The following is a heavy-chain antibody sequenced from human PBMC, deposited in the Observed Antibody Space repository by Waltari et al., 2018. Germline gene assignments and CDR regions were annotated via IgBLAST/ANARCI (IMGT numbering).Heavy chain of an antibody. D-gene: IGHD1-26*01. CDR3: ASAEGGVGATGAFDI. CDR2: INHSGST. CDR1: GGSISSGSYY. Sequence: QVQLQESGPGLVKPSQTLSLTCTVSGGSISSGSYYWSWIRQPAGKGLEWIGEINHSGSTNYNPSLKSRVTISVDTSKNQFSLKLSSVTAADTAVYYCASAEGGVGATGAFDIWGQGTMVTVSS. V-gene: IGHV4-61*02. J-gene: IGHJ3*02.